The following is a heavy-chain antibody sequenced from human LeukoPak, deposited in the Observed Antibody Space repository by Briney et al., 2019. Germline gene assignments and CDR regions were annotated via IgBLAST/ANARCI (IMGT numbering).Heavy chain of an antibody. V-gene: IGHV3-48*03. Sequence: PGGSLRLSCAASRFTFSSYEMNWVRQAPGKGLEWVSYISGSGIKHYADSVKGRFTISRDNPKNSLYLQMNSLRVGDTAVYYCPRDDTGVRFDIWGQETKVTV. J-gene: IGHJ3*02. CDR3: PRDDTGVRFDI. CDR1: RFTFSSYE. D-gene: IGHD3-10*02. CDR2: ISGSGIK.